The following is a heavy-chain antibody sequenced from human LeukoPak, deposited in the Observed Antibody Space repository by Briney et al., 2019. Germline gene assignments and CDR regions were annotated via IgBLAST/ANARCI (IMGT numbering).Heavy chain of an antibody. CDR3: ARGPVVVPAATFAPSAGFDY. J-gene: IGHJ4*02. V-gene: IGHV4-34*01. CDR2: TNHSGST. D-gene: IGHD2-2*01. Sequence: SETLSLTCAVYGGSFSGYYWSWIRQPPGKGLQWIGETNHSGSTNYNPPLKSRVTISVDTSKNQFSLKLSSVTAADTAVYYCARGPVVVPAATFAPSAGFDYWGQGTLVTVSS. CDR1: GGSFSGYY.